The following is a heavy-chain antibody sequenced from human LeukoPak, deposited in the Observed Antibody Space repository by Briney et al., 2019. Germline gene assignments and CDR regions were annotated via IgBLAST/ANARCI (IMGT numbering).Heavy chain of an antibody. J-gene: IGHJ4*02. CDR3: AKEASSGLNDY. D-gene: IGHD6-19*01. Sequence: GGSLRLSCAASGFTFSSYAMTWVRQAPGKGLEWVSGISTSGSTYYADSVKGRFTISGDNSKNTMYLQMHSLRAEDTAIYFCAKEASSGLNDYWGQGTLVTVSS. V-gene: IGHV3-23*01. CDR2: ISTSGST. CDR1: GFTFSSYA.